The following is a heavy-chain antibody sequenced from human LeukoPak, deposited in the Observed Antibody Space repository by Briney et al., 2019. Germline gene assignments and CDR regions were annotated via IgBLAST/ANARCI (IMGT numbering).Heavy chain of an antibody. Sequence: ASVKVSCKASGYSLTSYDMHWVRQAPGQGLEWMGVINPSGGSTSYAQKFQGRVTMTRDTSTSTVYMELSSLRSEDTAVYYCARTTYGDYALGYWGQGTLVTVSS. CDR1: GYSLTSYD. CDR3: ARTTYGDYALGY. CDR2: INPSGGST. V-gene: IGHV1-46*01. D-gene: IGHD4-17*01. J-gene: IGHJ4*02.